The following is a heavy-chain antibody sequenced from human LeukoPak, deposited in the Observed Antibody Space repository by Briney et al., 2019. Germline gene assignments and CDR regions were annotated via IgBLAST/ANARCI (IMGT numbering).Heavy chain of an antibody. CDR1: GFTFSSYG. V-gene: IGHV3-30*18. Sequence: TGGSLRLSCAASGFTFSSYGMHWVRQAPGKGLEWVAIISYDGSNEFYAESVKGRFTVSRENSKNTVYLQMSSLRAEDTAVYYCAKARSPYYETHWFDPWGQGTLVTVSS. D-gene: IGHD3-22*01. CDR2: ISYDGSNE. J-gene: IGHJ5*02. CDR3: AKARSPYYETHWFDP.